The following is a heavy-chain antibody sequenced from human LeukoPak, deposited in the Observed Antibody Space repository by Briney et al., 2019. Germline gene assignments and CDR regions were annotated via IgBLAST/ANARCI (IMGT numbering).Heavy chain of an antibody. V-gene: IGHV4-34*01. CDR2: INHSGST. CDR3: ARSGITPFRVLNWLDP. Sequence: SETLSLTCAVYGGSFSGYYWSWIRQPPGKGLEWIGEINHSGSTNYNPSPKSRVTISVDTSENQFSLKLSSVTAADTSMYYCARSGITPFRVLNWLDPWGQGILVTVSS. D-gene: IGHD3-3*01. CDR1: GGSFSGYY. J-gene: IGHJ5*02.